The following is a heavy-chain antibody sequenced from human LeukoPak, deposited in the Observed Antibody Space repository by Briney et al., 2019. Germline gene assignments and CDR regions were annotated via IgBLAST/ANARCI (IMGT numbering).Heavy chain of an antibody. V-gene: IGHV4-4*02. CDR2: IHHSGST. CDR3: ARGYYHDSK. J-gene: IGHJ4*02. D-gene: IGHD3-22*01. Sequence: SETLSLTCAVSGGSLSTDNWWTWVRQPPGKVLEWIAEIHHSGSTNYNPSLKSRATISIDKSKNQFSLKLTSVTAADTAVYYCARGYYHDSKWGQGTLVTVSS. CDR1: GGSLSTDNW.